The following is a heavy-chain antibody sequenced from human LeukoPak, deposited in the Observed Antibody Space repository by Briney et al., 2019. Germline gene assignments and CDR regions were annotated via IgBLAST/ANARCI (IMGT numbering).Heavy chain of an antibody. CDR3: ARGHLDCSGGSCYSGTYNWFDP. V-gene: IGHV4-34*01. J-gene: IGHJ5*02. CDR1: GGSFSGYY. CDR2: INHSGST. D-gene: IGHD2-15*01. Sequence: SETLSLTCAVYGGSFSGYYWSWIRQPPGKGLEWIGEINHSGSTNYNPSLKSRVTTSVDTSKNQFSLKLSSVTAADTAVYYCARGHLDCSGGSCYSGTYNWFDPWGQGTLVTVSS.